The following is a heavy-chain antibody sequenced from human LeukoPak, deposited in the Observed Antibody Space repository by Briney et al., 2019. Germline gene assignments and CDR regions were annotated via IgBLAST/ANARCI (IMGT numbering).Heavy chain of an antibody. V-gene: IGHV4-30-2*01. Sequence: SETLSLTCAVSGGSISSGGYSWRWIRQPPGKGLEWIGYIYHSGSTYYNPSLKSRVTISVDRSKNQFSLKLSSVTDADTAVYYCARVRSQTTHIDYWGQGTLVTVSS. CDR3: ARVRSQTTHIDY. J-gene: IGHJ4*02. CDR1: GGSISSGGYS. CDR2: IYHSGST. D-gene: IGHD1-1*01.